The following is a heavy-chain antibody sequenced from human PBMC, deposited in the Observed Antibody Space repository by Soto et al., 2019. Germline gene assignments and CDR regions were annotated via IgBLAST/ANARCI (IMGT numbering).Heavy chain of an antibody. CDR2: ISYDGSNK. CDR3: AKASWELELRFNYFDY. V-gene: IGHV3-30*18. J-gene: IGHJ4*02. CDR1: GFTFSSYG. D-gene: IGHD1-7*01. Sequence: GALRLSCADPGFTFSSYGMHWVRQAPGKGLEWVAVISYDGSNKYYADSVKGRFTISRDNSKNTLYLQMNSLRAEDTAVYYCAKASWELELRFNYFDYWGQGTLVTVSS.